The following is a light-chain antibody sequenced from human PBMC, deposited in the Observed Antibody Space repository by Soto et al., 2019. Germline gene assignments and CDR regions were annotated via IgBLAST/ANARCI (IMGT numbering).Light chain of an antibody. Sequence: DIRMTQSPSSLSVSVGDRVTITCRASQSISSYLNWYQQKPGKAPKFLIYAASSLQRGVPSRFSGSGSGTDFTLTISSLQPEDFATYYCQQSYSTPRTFGQGTKLEIK. CDR2: AAS. CDR1: QSISSY. CDR3: QQSYSTPRT. J-gene: IGKJ2*01. V-gene: IGKV1-39*01.